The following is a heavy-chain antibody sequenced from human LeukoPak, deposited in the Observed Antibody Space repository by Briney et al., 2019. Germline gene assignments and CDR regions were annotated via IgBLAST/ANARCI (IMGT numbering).Heavy chain of an antibody. D-gene: IGHD3-16*02. Sequence: ASVKVSCKASGGTFSSYAISWVQQAPGQGLEWMGIINPSGGSTSYAQKFQGRATMTRDMSTSTVYMELSSLRSEDTAVYYCARAGRVITFGGVIVYFDYWGQGTLVTVSS. J-gene: IGHJ4*02. CDR1: GGTFSSYA. V-gene: IGHV1-46*01. CDR2: INPSGGST. CDR3: ARAGRVITFGGVIVYFDY.